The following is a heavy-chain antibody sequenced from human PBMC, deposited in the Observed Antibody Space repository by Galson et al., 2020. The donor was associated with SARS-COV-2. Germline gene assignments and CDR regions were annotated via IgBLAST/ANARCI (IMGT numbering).Heavy chain of an antibody. CDR3: ARGGSSGWARV. CDR1: GGSISSGSYY. V-gene: IGHV4-61*02. CDR2: IYTSGST. J-gene: IGHJ4*02. Sequence: SETLSLTCTVSGGSISSGSYYWSWIRQPAGKGLEWIGRIYTSGSTNYNPSLKSRVTISVDTSKTQFSRMLSSVTAADTAVYYCARGGSSGWARVWGQGSLVTFFS. D-gene: IGHD6-19*01.